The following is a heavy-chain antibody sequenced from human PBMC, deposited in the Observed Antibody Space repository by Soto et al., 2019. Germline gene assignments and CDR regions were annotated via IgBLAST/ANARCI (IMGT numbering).Heavy chain of an antibody. CDR3: ARHSYGSGSYSPLDY. Sequence: SETLSLTCTVSGGSISSYYWSWIRQPPGKGLEWIGYIYYSGSTNYNPSLKSRVTISVDTSKNQFSLKLSSVTAADTAVYYCARHSYGSGSYSPLDYWGQGTLVTVSS. CDR1: GGSISSYY. D-gene: IGHD3-10*01. CDR2: IYYSGST. V-gene: IGHV4-59*08. J-gene: IGHJ4*02.